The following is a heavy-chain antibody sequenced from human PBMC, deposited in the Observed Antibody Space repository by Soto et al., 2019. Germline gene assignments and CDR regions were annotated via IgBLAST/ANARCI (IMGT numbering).Heavy chain of an antibody. CDR2: IYYTGTA. CDR1: GGAISSGSYY. J-gene: IGHJ2*01. CDR3: ATYSSGRQWYFDL. V-gene: IGHV4-61*01. Sequence: QVQLQESGPGLVKPSETLSLTCTVSGGAISSGSYYWSWIRQPPGKGLEWIGYIYYTGTANCDPSPKSRVTISVDTSKNQFSLKLSSVTAADTAVYYCATYSSGRQWYFDLWGRGALVTVSS. D-gene: IGHD6-19*01.